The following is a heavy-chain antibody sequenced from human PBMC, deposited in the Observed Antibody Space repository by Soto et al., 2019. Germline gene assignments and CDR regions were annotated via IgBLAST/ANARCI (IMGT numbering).Heavy chain of an antibody. CDR3: ARQPTTGDTDLWFDP. D-gene: IGHD2-21*01. Sequence: PSETLSLTCNVSGGSISTSRSYWAWIRHPPGKGLEWLANIFYSGSTYYNPSLASRVTVSVDTSKNEFSLKLRSVTAADTAVYYCARQPTTGDTDLWFDPWCQGTLVTVSS. CDR2: IFYSGST. CDR1: GGSISTSRSY. J-gene: IGHJ5*02. V-gene: IGHV4-39*01.